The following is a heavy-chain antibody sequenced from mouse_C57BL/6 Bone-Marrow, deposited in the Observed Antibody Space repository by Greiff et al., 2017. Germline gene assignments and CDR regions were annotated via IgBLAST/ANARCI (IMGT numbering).Heavy chain of an antibody. D-gene: IGHD1-1*01. J-gene: IGHJ3*01. CDR2: IDPSDSYT. V-gene: IGHV1-50*01. CDR3: ARGLYGA. Sequence: QVQLQQPGAELVKPGASVTLSCKASGYTFTSYWMQWVKQRPGQGLEWIGEIDPSDSYTNYNQKFTGKATLTVDTSSSTAYMQLSSLTSEDSAVYYCARGLYGAWGQGTLVTVSA. CDR1: GYTFTSYW.